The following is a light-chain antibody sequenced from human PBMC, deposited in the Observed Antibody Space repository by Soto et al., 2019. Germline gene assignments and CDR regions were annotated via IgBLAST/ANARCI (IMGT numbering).Light chain of an antibody. CDR2: EVN. CDR3: SSYASSGAVV. V-gene: IGLV2-14*01. Sequence: QSVLTQPASVSGSPGQPITISCTGTSSDVGAYNYVSWYPLHPGKAPKLMIYEVNNRPSGVSHRFSGSKSGNTASLTFSGLQPEDEADYYCSSYASSGAVVFGGGTKVTVL. CDR1: SSDVGAYNY. J-gene: IGLJ3*02.